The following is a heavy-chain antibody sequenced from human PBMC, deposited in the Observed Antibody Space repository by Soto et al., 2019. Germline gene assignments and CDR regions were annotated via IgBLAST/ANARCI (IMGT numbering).Heavy chain of an antibody. D-gene: IGHD7-27*01. CDR3: ARRWGYSFDY. J-gene: IGHJ4*02. CDR1: GGSISSYY. CDR2: IYYSGST. Sequence: LSLTCTVSGGSISSYYWGWIRRPPGKGLEWIGSIYYSGSTYYNPSLKSRVTISVDTSKNQFSLKLSSVTAADTAVYYCARRWGYSFDYWGQGTLVTVSS. V-gene: IGHV4-39*01.